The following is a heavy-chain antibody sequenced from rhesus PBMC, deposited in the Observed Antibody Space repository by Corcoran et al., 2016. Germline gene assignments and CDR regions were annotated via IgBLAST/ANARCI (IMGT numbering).Heavy chain of an antibody. CDR2: IFGSIGST. Sequence: QLQLQESGPGLVKPSETLSLTCAVSGGSISSGYGWSWIRQPPGKGLEWIGNIFGSIGSTYYNTSLKIRVTISKDTVKNQLSRKLSSVTAADTAVYYCAAYEDDYGDYYTLCDYWGQGVLVTVSS. CDR1: GGSISSGYG. CDR3: AAYEDDYGDYYTLCDY. J-gene: IGHJ4*01. D-gene: IGHD3S6*01. V-gene: IGHV4S7*01.